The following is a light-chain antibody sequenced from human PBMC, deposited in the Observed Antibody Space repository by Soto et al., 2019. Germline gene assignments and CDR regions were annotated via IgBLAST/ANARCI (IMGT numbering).Light chain of an antibody. CDR2: TAS. CDR3: QQSYSNRWT. Sequence: DIELTQSPSALSASLGDRLTVTWRASQSISTYLNWYQQKPGKAPKILIYTASNLQSGVPSRFSGGGSGTDFTLTISSLQPEDFATYYCQQSYSNRWTFGQGTKVDI. CDR1: QSISTY. V-gene: IGKV1-39*01. J-gene: IGKJ1*01.